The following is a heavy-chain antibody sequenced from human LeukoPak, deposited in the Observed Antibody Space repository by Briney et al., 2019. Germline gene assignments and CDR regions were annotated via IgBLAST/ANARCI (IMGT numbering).Heavy chain of an antibody. CDR3: ARDADYVDTASGGLWYFDL. CDR2: ISYDGSNK. J-gene: IGHJ2*01. V-gene: IGHV3-30-3*01. CDR1: GFTFSSYA. D-gene: IGHD5-18*01. Sequence: GGSLRLSCAASGFTFSSYAMHWVRQAPGKGLEWVAVISYDGSNKYYADSVKGRFTISRDNSKNTLYLQMNSLRAEDTAVFYCARDADYVDTASGGLWYFDLWGRGSLVAVSS.